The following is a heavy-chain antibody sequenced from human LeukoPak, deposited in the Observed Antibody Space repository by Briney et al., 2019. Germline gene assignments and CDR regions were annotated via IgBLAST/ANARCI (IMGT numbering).Heavy chain of an antibody. Sequence: PSETLSLTCTVSGGSISPYYWIWIRQPPGKGLEWIGYIYYSGGTNYNPSLKSRVTMSVDTSKNQFSLKLASVTAADTAVYYCTSRAAAAGTFYMDVWGEGTTVTVSS. V-gene: IGHV4-59*01. CDR1: GGSISPYY. CDR2: IYYSGGT. CDR3: TSRAAAAGTFYMDV. J-gene: IGHJ6*03. D-gene: IGHD6-13*01.